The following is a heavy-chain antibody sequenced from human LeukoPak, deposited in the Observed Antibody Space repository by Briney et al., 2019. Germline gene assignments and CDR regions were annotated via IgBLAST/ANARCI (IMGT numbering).Heavy chain of an antibody. J-gene: IGHJ4*02. CDR3: ASLGVLAATGHDS. CDR2: ISGSGAST. V-gene: IGHV3-23*01. Sequence: GGSLRLSCAASGFTFSSYAMSWVRQAPGKGLEWVSAISGSGASTYYADSVKGRFTISRDNSTNTLYLQMNSLRVEDTAVYYCASLGVLAATGHDSWGQGTLVTVSS. CDR1: GFTFSSYA. D-gene: IGHD6-13*01.